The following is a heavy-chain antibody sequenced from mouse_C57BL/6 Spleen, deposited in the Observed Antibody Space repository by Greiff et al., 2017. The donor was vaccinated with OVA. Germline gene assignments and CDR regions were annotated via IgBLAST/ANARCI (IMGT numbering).Heavy chain of an antibody. CDR1: GFTFSDYG. V-gene: IGHV5-17*01. Sequence: DVQLVESGGGLVKPGGSLKLSCAASGFTFSDYGMHWVRQAPEKGLEWVAYISSGSSTIYYADTVKGRFTISRDNAKNTLFLQMTSLRSEDTAMYYCARGDYDGLDYWGQGTTLTVSS. D-gene: IGHD2-4*01. J-gene: IGHJ2*01. CDR2: ISSGSSTI. CDR3: ARGDYDGLDY.